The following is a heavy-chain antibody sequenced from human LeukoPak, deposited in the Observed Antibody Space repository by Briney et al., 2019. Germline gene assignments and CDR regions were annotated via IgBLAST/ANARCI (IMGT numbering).Heavy chain of an antibody. CDR1: GFSFDDYI. CDR2: LNWNGGIT. Sequence: GGSLRLSCVASGFSFDDYILSWVRQAPGEGLECVSGLNWNGGITGYADSVKGRFSLSTDTAKNSRCLQMGRLRAEDTALYYCARAGIYCSGGSCYSWFDPWGQGRLVTVSS. CDR3: ARAGIYCSGGSCYSWFDP. J-gene: IGHJ5*01. V-gene: IGHV3-20*04. D-gene: IGHD2-15*01.